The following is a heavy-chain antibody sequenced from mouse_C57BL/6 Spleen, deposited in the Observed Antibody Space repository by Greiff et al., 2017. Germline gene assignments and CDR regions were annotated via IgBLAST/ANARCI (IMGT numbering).Heavy chain of an antibody. Sequence: EVQLQQSGGGLVKPGGSLKLSCAASGFTFSSYTMSWVRQTPEKRLEWVATISGGGGNTYYPDSVKGRFTISRDNAKNTLYLQMSSLRSEDTALYYCARQPITTVGAMDYWGQGTSVTVSS. V-gene: IGHV5-9*01. CDR2: ISGGGGNT. CDR3: ARQPITTVGAMDY. D-gene: IGHD1-1*01. CDR1: GFTFSSYT. J-gene: IGHJ4*01.